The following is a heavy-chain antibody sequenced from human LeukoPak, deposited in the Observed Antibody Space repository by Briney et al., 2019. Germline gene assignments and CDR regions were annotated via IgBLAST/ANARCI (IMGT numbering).Heavy chain of an antibody. CDR1: GYRFTSYW. CDR2: IHPGDSET. CDR3: ARRLGDTQPYFDF. V-gene: IGHV5-51*01. Sequence: GESLKISWKASGYRFTSYWIGWVRQMPGKGLECMGIIHPGDSETRYSPSFQGQVTISADKSISTAYLQWSGLKASDTAMYYCARRLGDTQPYFDFWGRGALVTVSS. J-gene: IGHJ4*02. D-gene: IGHD1-26*01.